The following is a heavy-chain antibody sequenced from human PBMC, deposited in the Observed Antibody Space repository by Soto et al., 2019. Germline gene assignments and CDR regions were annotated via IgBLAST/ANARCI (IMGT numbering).Heavy chain of an antibody. J-gene: IGHJ4*02. CDR1: GFTFSSYS. CDR2: ISSSSSYI. CDR3: AKESPIGSYAH. Sequence: GGSLRLSCAASGFTSGFTFSSYSMSWVRQARGKGLEWVSSISSSSSYIYYADSVKGRVTISRDNTNNSLYLQMNSLRVADTAVYYCAKESPIGSYAHWGQGTRVTVS. V-gene: IGHV3-21*01. D-gene: IGHD3-16*01.